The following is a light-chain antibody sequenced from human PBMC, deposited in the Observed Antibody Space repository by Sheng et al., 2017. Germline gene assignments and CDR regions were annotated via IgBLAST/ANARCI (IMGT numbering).Light chain of an antibody. CDR2: EVS. J-gene: IGLJ2*01. V-gene: IGLV2-23*02. CDR3: CSYAGSSIVI. CDR1: SSDVGNYNL. Sequence: QSALTQPASVSGSPGQSITISCTGTSSDVGNYNLVSWYQQHPGKAPKLIIYEVSKWPSGISNRFSGSKSGNTASLTISGLQAEDEADYYCCSYAGSSIVIFGGGTKLTVL.